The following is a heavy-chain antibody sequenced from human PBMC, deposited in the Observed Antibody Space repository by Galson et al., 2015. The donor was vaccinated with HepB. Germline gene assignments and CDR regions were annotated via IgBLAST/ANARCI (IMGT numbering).Heavy chain of an antibody. V-gene: IGHV3-73*01. CDR1: GFTFSGSA. Sequence: SLRLSCAASGFTFSGSAMHWVRQASGKGLEWVGRIRSKANSYATAYAASVKGRFTISRDDSKNTAYLQMNSLKTEDTAVYYCTRPDSPSYGDYVPFVAFDIWGQGTMVTVSS. D-gene: IGHD4-17*01. J-gene: IGHJ3*02. CDR3: TRPDSPSYGDYVPFVAFDI. CDR2: IRSKANSYAT.